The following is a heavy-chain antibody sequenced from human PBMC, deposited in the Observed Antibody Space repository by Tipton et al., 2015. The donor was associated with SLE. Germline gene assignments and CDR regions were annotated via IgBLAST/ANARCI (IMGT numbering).Heavy chain of an antibody. CDR3: ARDRLRYSSYFDY. J-gene: IGHJ4*02. Sequence: TLSLTCTVSGGSISSYYWSWIRQPPGKGLEWIGYIYYSGSTNYNPSLKSRVTISVDTSKNQFSLKLSSVTAADTAVYYCARDRLRYSSYFDYWGQGTLFTVSS. V-gene: IGHV4-59*01. D-gene: IGHD6-19*01. CDR1: GGSISSYY. CDR2: IYYSGST.